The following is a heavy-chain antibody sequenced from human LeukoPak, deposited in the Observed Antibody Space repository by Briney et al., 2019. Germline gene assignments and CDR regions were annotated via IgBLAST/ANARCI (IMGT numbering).Heavy chain of an antibody. J-gene: IGHJ4*02. CDR2: ISSYNGNT. Sequence: GASVKVSCKASGYTFTSYGISWVRQAPGQGLEWMGWISSYNGNTNYAQKLQGRVTMTTDTSTSTAYMELRSLRSDDTAVYYCARVGSGSPGWYSSSWYGYPPDYWGQGTLVTVSS. CDR3: ARVGSGSPGWYSSSWYGYPPDY. V-gene: IGHV1-18*01. D-gene: IGHD6-13*01. CDR1: GYTFTSYG.